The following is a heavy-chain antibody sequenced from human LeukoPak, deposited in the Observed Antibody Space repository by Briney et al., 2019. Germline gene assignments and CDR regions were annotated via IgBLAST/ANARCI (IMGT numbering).Heavy chain of an antibody. J-gene: IGHJ4*02. CDR1: GGSISSGDYY. CDR2: IYYSGST. D-gene: IGHD3-22*01. V-gene: IGHV4-30-4*01. Sequence: SETLSLTCTVSGGSISSGDYYWSCIRQPPGKGLECIGYIYYSGSTYYNPSLKSRVTISVDTSKNQFSLKLSSVTAADTAVYYCARDPRDYYDSSGYQGMVYWGQGTLVTVSS. CDR3: ARDPRDYYDSSGYQGMVY.